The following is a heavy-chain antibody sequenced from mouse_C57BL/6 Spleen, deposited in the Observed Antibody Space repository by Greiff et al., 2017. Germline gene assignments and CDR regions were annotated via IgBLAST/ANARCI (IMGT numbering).Heavy chain of an antibody. CDR1: GYTFTSYG. CDR2: IYPRSGNT. CDR3: ARPYGYDGEDYFVY. Sequence: QVQLQQSGAELARPGASVKLSCKASGYTFTSYGISWVKQRTGQGLEWIGEIYPRSGNTYYNEKFKGKATLTADKSSSTAYMELRSLTSEESAVYFCARPYGYDGEDYFVYWGQGTTLTVSS. D-gene: IGHD2-14*01. J-gene: IGHJ2*01. V-gene: IGHV1-81*01.